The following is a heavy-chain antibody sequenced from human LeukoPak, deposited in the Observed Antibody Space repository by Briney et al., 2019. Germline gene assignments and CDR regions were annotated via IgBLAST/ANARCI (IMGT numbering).Heavy chain of an antibody. Sequence: ASVKVSCKASGYTFTSYDINWVRQATGQGLEWMGWMNPNSGNTGYAQKFQGRVTITRNTSISTAYMELSSLRSEDTAVYYCARGPARYCSGGSCRKPNWFDPWGQGTLATVSS. J-gene: IGHJ5*02. CDR1: GYTFTSYD. CDR2: MNPNSGNT. V-gene: IGHV1-8*03. D-gene: IGHD2-15*01. CDR3: ARGPARYCSGGSCRKPNWFDP.